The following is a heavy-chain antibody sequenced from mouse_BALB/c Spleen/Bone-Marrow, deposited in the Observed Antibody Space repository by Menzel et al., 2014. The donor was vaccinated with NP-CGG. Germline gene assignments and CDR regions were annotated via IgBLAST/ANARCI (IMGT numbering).Heavy chain of an antibody. CDR2: IRNKANGYTT. Sequence: DVKLVESGGGLVQPGGSLRLSCATSGFTFTDYYMSWVRQPPGKALEWLGFIRNKANGYTTEYSASVKGRFTISRDNSQSILYLQMNTLRAEDSATYYCARDRAARATGYYFDYWGKAPLSQSPQ. V-gene: IGHV7-3*02. CDR3: ARDRAARATGYYFDY. CDR1: GFTFTDYY. D-gene: IGHD3-1*01. J-gene: IGHJ2*01.